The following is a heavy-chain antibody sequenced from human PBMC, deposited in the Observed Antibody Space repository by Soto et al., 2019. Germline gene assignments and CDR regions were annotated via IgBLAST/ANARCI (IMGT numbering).Heavy chain of an antibody. V-gene: IGHV4-31*03. CDR3: ARGSSIAGLYYGMDV. CDR1: GGSISSGGYY. Sequence: QVQLQESGPGLVKPSQTLSLTCTVSGGSISSGGYYWTCIRQHPGKGLEWIGYNYYSGITYYNPSLKSRVTISLDTSKNQFSLKLSSVTAADTAVYYCARGSSIAGLYYGMDVWGQGTTVTVSS. CDR2: NYYSGIT. J-gene: IGHJ6*02. D-gene: IGHD6-6*01.